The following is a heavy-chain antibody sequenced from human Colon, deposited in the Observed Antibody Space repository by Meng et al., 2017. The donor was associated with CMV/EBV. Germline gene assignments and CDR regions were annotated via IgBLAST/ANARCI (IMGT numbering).Heavy chain of an antibody. Sequence: ASVKVSCKASGYTFTSYGISWVRQAPGQGLEWMGWISAYNGNTNYAQKLQGRVTMTTDTSTSTAYMELRSLRSDDTAVYYCAREEYCSSTSCYPIIDHWGQGTLVTVS. CDR1: GYTFTSYG. J-gene: IGHJ4*02. CDR3: AREEYCSSTSCYPIIDH. V-gene: IGHV1-18*01. CDR2: ISAYNGNT. D-gene: IGHD2-2*01.